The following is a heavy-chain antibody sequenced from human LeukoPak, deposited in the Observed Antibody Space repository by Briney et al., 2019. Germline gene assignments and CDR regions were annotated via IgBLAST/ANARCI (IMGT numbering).Heavy chain of an antibody. CDR3: AKGPYLIGLGDWLDY. V-gene: IGHV3-9*03. CDR2: ISWNSGSI. D-gene: IGHD2-21*02. Sequence: PGGSLRLSCAASGFTFDDYAMHWVRQAPGKGLEWVSGISWNSGSIGYADSVKGRFTISRDNAKNSLYLQMNSLRAEDMALYCCAKGPYLIGLGDWLDYWGQGTLVTVSS. CDR1: GFTFDDYA. J-gene: IGHJ4*02.